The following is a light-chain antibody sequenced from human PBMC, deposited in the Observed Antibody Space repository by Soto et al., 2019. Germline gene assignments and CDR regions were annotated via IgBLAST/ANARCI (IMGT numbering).Light chain of an antibody. CDR3: GSWDSSLTANV. CDR1: SSNIGSNT. CDR2: DDI. V-gene: IGLV1-51*01. Sequence: QSVLTQPPSASGTPGQRVTISCSGSSSNIGSNTVNWYQQLPGTAPKLLIYDDIRRPSGIPDRFSASKSGTSATLGITGLQTGDEADYYCGSWDSSLTANVFGTGTKVTVL. J-gene: IGLJ1*01.